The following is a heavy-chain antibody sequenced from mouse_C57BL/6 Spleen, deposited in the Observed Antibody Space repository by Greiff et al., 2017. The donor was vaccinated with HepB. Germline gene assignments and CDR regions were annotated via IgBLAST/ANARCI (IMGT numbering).Heavy chain of an antibody. Sequence: DVMLVESGGGLVKPGGSLKLSCAASGFTFSSYTMSWVRQTPEKRLEWVATISGGGGNTYYPDSVKGRFTISRDNAKNTLYLQMSSLRSEDTALYYCARLSTTVVVGDYFDYWGQGTTLTVSS. CDR3: ARLSTTVVVGDYFDY. CDR2: ISGGGGNT. D-gene: IGHD1-1*01. CDR1: GFTFSSYT. J-gene: IGHJ2*01. V-gene: IGHV5-9*01.